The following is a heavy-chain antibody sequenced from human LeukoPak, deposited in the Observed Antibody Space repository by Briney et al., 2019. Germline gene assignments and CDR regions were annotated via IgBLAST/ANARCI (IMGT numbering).Heavy chain of an antibody. V-gene: IGHV1-2*02. CDR3: AVGRRADFDY. CDR2: INPNSGGT. D-gene: IGHD1-26*01. CDR1: GYTFTDYY. Sequence: RASVKVPCKASGYTFTDYYIHWVRQAPGQGLEWMGWINPNSGGTNYAQNFQGRVTMTRDTYTTTAYMDLSRLRLDDTAVYYCAVGRRADFDYWGQGTLVTVSS. J-gene: IGHJ4*02.